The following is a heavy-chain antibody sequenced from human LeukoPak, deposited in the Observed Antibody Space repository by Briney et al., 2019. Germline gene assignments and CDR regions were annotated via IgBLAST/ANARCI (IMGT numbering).Heavy chain of an antibody. V-gene: IGHV4-4*02. CDR3: SYFCSGGSCSN. CDR1: GGSISSSNW. Sequence: SETLSLTCAVSGGSISSSNWWRWVRQPPGKGVGWVGEIYHSGSTNYNPSLKSRCTISVDKSKNQSSLKLSSVTAADTAVYSCSYFCSGGSCSNWGQGTLVTVSS. D-gene: IGHD2-15*01. J-gene: IGHJ4*02. CDR2: IYHSGST.